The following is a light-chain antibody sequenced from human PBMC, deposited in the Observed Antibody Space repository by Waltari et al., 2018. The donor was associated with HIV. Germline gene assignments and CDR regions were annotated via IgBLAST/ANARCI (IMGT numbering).Light chain of an antibody. CDR1: CSDVGGYNF. CDR2: EVS. J-gene: IGLJ2*01. CDR3: SSYTSSSTVV. Sequence: QSALTQPASDSGSPGQSITIPCTGTCSDVGGYNFPPWYQQHPGTAPKLMIYEVSNRPSGVSNRFSGSKSGNTASLTISGLQAEDEADYSCSSYTSSSTVVFGGGTKLTVL. V-gene: IGLV2-14*01.